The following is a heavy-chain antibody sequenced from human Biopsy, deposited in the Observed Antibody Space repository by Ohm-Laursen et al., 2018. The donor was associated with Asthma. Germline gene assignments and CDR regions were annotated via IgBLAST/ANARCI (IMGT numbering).Heavy chain of an antibody. D-gene: IGHD5-24*01. CDR2: ISYDGSNK. Sequence: RSLRLSCAASGFTFSSYAMSWVSQAPGKGLEWVAVISYDGSNKYYADSVKGRFTISRDNSKNTLYLQMNSLRGDDTAVYYCARDMNRDGWYFDYWGQGTLVTVSS. CDR1: GFTFSSYA. CDR3: ARDMNRDGWYFDY. J-gene: IGHJ4*02. V-gene: IGHV3-30-3*01.